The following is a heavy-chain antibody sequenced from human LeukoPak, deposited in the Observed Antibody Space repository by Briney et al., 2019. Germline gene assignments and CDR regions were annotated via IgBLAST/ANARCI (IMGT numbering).Heavy chain of an antibody. CDR3: ARGSAYCSTTSCSSPADY. D-gene: IGHD2-2*01. V-gene: IGHV4-34*01. J-gene: IGHJ4*02. Sequence: PSETLSLTCAIYGGSVSGYFWIWIRQPPGKGLEWIGEINHSGSANYNPSLKSRVTISVDTPKNQFSLKLHSVTAADTAVYYCARGSAYCSTTSCSSPADYWGQGTLVTVSS. CDR2: INHSGSA. CDR1: GGSVSGYF.